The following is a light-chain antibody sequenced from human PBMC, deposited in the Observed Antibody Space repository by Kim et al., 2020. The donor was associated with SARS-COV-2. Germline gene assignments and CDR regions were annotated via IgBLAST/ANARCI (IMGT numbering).Light chain of an antibody. J-gene: IGLJ3*02. Sequence: SVSPGQTATLTCSGDKLGDKYVCWYQQKPGQSPLLVISQDNKRPSGIPQRFSGSNSGNTATLTISGTQAMDEADYYCQVWDITSAVFGGGTQLTVL. V-gene: IGLV3-1*01. CDR2: QDN. CDR1: KLGDKY. CDR3: QVWDITSAV.